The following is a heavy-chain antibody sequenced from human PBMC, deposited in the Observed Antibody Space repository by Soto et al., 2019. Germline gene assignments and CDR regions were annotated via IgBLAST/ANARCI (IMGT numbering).Heavy chain of an antibody. CDR3: AREHGYKAFDY. V-gene: IGHV4-59*01. J-gene: IGHJ4*02. CDR1: GGSISSYY. CDR2: IYYSGGT. D-gene: IGHD5-12*01. Sequence: SETLSLTCTVSGGSISSYYWSWIRQPPGKGLEWIGYIYYSGGTNYNPSLKSRVTISVDTSKNQFSLKLSSVTAADTAVYYCAREHGYKAFDYWGQGTLVTVSS.